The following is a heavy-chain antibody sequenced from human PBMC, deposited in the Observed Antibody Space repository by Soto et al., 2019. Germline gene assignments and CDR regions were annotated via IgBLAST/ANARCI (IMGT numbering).Heavy chain of an antibody. Sequence: GESLKISCKGSGYSFTSCWIGWVRQMPGKGLECMGIIYPGDSDTRYSPSFQGQVTISADKSISTAYLQWSSLKASDTAMYYCARTAAAGKYYNGMDVWGQGTTVTVSS. CDR3: ARTAAAGKYYNGMDV. CDR1: GYSFTSCW. V-gene: IGHV5-51*01. D-gene: IGHD6-13*01. CDR2: IYPGDSDT. J-gene: IGHJ6*02.